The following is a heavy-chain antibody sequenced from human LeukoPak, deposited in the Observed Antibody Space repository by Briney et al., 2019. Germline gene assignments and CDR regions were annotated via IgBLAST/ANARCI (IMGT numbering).Heavy chain of an antibody. Sequence: GASVKVSCKATGYTFTGYYIHWVRQAPGQGLEWMGRINPNSGGTNYAQKFQGRVTMTRDTSITTAYMELSSLRSNDAAVYYCARGLPGSFDPWGQGALVTVSS. J-gene: IGHJ5*02. D-gene: IGHD1-1*01. CDR3: ARGLPGSFDP. CDR1: GYTFTGYY. V-gene: IGHV1-2*06. CDR2: INPNSGGT.